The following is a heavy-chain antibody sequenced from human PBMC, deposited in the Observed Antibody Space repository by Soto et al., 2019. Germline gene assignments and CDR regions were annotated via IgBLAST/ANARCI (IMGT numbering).Heavy chain of an antibody. J-gene: IGHJ6*02. CDR3: ARHLYDIVTGDNYYYGMDV. V-gene: IGHV4-39*01. CDR2: IYYSGST. Sequence: SETLSLTWTVSGGSSSSSSYYWGWIRQPPGKGLEWIGSIYYSGSTYYNPSLKSRVTISVDTSKNQFSLKLSSVTAADTAVYYCARHLYDIVTGDNYYYGMDVWGQGTTVTVSS. CDR1: GGSSSSSSYY. D-gene: IGHD3-9*01.